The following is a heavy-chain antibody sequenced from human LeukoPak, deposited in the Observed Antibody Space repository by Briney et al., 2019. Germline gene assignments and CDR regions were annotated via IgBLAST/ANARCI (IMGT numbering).Heavy chain of an antibody. CDR1: GGSFSGYY. V-gene: IGHV4-59*01. Sequence: SETLSLTCAVYGGSFSGYYWSWIRQPPGKGLEWIGYIYYSGSTNYNPSLKSRVTISVDTSKNQFSLKLSSVTAADTAVYYCARAAYSGSYHSDYWGQGTLVTVSS. J-gene: IGHJ4*02. D-gene: IGHD1-26*01. CDR2: IYYSGST. CDR3: ARAAYSGSYHSDY.